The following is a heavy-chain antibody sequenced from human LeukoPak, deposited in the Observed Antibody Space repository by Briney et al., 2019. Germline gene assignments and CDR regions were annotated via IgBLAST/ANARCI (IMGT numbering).Heavy chain of an antibody. V-gene: IGHV3-21*01. CDR3: ARGMGSGTYYFNY. CDR2: ITSGGSYI. J-gene: IGHJ4*02. Sequence: PGGSLRLSCAASGFTFSSYTMNWVRQAPGKGLEWVSFITSGGSYIYYADSVKGRFTISRDNAKSSLYLQMNSLRAEDTAVYYCARGMGSGTYYFNYWGQGTLVTVSS. D-gene: IGHD1-26*01. CDR1: GFTFSSYT.